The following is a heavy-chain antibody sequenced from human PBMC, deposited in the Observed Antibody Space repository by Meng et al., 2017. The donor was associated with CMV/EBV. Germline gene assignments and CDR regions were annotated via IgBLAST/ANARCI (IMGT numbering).Heavy chain of an antibody. D-gene: IGHD4-11*01. CDR3: AKDKGEDDYSNEGGLIDY. V-gene: IGHV3-30*02. CDR2: IRYDGSNK. J-gene: IGHJ4*02. Sequence: GESLKISCAASGFTFSSYGMHWVRQAPGKGLEWVAFIRYDGSNKYYADSVKGRFTISRDNSKNTLYLQMNSLRAEDTAVYYYAKDKGEDDYSNEGGLIDYWGQGTLVTVSS. CDR1: GFTFSSYG.